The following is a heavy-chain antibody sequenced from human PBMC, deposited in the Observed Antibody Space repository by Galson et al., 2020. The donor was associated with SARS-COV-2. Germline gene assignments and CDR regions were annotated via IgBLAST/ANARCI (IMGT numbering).Heavy chain of an antibody. CDR3: ARLHITMIFTLIRNYYFDY. CDR2: FYYSGST. V-gene: IGHV4-39*01. Sequence: SETLSLTCTVSGGSISSSGSYWVWIRQPPGKGLEWIGSFYYSGSTYYNPSLKSRVTISVDTSKNQFSLRLSSVTAPDTAVYYCARLHITMIFTLIRNYYFDYWGQGTLVTVSS. CDR1: GGSISSSGSY. J-gene: IGHJ4*02. D-gene: IGHD3-22*01.